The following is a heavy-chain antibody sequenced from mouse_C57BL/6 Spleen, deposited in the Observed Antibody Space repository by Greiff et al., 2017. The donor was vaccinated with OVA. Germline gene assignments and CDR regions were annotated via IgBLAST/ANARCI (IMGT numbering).Heavy chain of an antibody. V-gene: IGHV1-76*01. D-gene: IGHD3-2*02. CDR3: ARQLRLTGFAY. J-gene: IGHJ3*01. CDR2: IYPGSGNT. CDR1: GYTFTDYY. Sequence: VQLQESGAELVRPGASVKLSCKASGYTFTDYYINWVKQRPGQGLEWIARIYPGSGNTYYNEKFKGKATLTAEKSSSTAYMQLSSLTSEDSAVYFGARQLRLTGFAYWGQGTLVTVSA.